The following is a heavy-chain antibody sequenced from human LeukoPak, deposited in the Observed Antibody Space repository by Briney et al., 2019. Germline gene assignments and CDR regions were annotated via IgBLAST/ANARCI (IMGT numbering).Heavy chain of an antibody. D-gene: IGHD6-13*01. CDR2: IIPILGIA. CDR1: GYTFTSYG. Sequence: ASVKVFCKASGYTFTSYGISWVRQAPGQGLEWMGRIIPILGIANYAQKFQGRVTITADKSTSTAYMELSSVRSEDTAVYYCAREGGEAAAGIGNYWGQGTLVTVSS. CDR3: AREGGEAAAGIGNY. V-gene: IGHV1-69*04. J-gene: IGHJ4*02.